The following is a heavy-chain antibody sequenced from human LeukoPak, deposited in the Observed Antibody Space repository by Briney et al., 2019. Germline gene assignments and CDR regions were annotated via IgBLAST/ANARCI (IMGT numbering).Heavy chain of an antibody. CDR2: IYPGDSDT. CDR3: ARHPYYSGSCLGAFDI. D-gene: IGHD1-26*01. V-gene: IGHV5-51*01. J-gene: IGHJ3*02. Sequence: GESLKISCKGSGYSFTSYWIGWVRQMPGKGLEWMGIIYPGDSDTRYSPSFQGQVTISADKSISTAYLQWSSLKASDTAMYYCARHPYYSGSCLGAFDIWGQGTMVTVSS. CDR1: GYSFTSYW.